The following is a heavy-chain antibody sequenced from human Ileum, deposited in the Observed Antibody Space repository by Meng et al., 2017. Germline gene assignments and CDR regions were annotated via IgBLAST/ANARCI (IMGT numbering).Heavy chain of an antibody. CDR3: GGARWDY. D-gene: IGHD4-23*01. CDR2: INDGGMT. Sequence: QVQLQQLGAGLFEPSATLSLASGFYGSSFSTQYSTWVRQPPGKXHEWGGKINDGGMTNYNPTLKSRVSISVDTTMNQFSLNLNAVTAADTAGYYCGGARWDYWGQGTLVTVSS. J-gene: IGHJ4*02. V-gene: IGHV4-34*01. CDR1: GSSFSTQY.